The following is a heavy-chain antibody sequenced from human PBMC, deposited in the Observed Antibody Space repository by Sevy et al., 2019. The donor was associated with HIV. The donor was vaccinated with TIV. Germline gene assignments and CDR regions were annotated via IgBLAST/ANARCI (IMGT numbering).Heavy chain of an antibody. D-gene: IGHD1-26*01. Sequence: SETLSLTCTVSGYSISSGYYWGWIRQPPGKGLEWIGSIYHSGSTYYNPSLKSRVTISVDTSKNQFSLKLSSVTAADTAVYYCARLYSGSYSDYWGQGTLVTVSS. CDR3: ARLYSGSYSDY. V-gene: IGHV4-38-2*02. CDR1: GYSISSGYY. CDR2: IYHSGST. J-gene: IGHJ4*02.